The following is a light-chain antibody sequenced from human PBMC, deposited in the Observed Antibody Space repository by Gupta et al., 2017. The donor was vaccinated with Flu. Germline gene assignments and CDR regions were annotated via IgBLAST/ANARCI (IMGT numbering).Light chain of an antibody. CDR3: QQSDSTLYT. Sequence: PSSLSASVGDRVSTTCRASQSISSYLNWFQQKAGEAPKALIYTASNLQSGVPSRFSGSGSGTDFTLTISSVQPEDVATYYCQQSDSTLYTFGQGTKLEIK. V-gene: IGKV1-39*01. J-gene: IGKJ2*01. CDR1: QSISSY. CDR2: TAS.